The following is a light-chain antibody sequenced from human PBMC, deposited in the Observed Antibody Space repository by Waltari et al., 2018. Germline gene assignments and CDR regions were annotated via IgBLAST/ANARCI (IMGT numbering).Light chain of an antibody. Sequence: DIVMTQSPASLAVSLGARATINCKSSQSVLYSSNNKNYLAWYQQKPGQPPKLLIYWASTRESGVPDRFSGSGSGTDFTLTISSLQAEDVAVYYCQQYYSTPLFGQGTKLEIK. CDR3: QQYYSTPL. V-gene: IGKV4-1*01. CDR1: QSVLYSSNNKNY. CDR2: WAS. J-gene: IGKJ2*01.